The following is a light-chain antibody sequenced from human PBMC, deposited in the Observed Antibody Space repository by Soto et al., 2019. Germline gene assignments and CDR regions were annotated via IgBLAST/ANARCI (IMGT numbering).Light chain of an antibody. CDR3: ATWDDSLHGVV. Sequence: VLTQIPSTSGTPGQRVTISCSGSTSNIGSNTVSWYQQLPGPAPNLLIFADNQRPSGVPDRFSGSKSGTSASLVISRLQSEDEADYYCATWDDSLHGVVFGGGTKLTVL. CDR1: TSNIGSNT. CDR2: ADN. V-gene: IGLV1-44*01. J-gene: IGLJ3*02.